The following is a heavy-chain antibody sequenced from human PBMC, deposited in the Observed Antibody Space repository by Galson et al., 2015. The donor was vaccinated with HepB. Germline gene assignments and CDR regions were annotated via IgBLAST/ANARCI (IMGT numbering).Heavy chain of an antibody. CDR2: ISWNSGSI. V-gene: IGHV3-9*01. D-gene: IGHD6-13*01. J-gene: IGHJ1*01. CDR3: AKGYSSSWSQGYFQH. Sequence: SLRLSCAASGFTFDDYAMHWVRQAPGKGLEWVSGISWNSGSIGYADSVKGRFTISRDNAKNSLYLQMNSLRAEDTALYYCAKGYSSSWSQGYFQHWGQGTLVTVSS. CDR1: GFTFDDYA.